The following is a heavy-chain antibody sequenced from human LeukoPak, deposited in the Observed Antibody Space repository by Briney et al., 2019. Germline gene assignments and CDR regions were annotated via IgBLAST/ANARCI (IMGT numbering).Heavy chain of an antibody. CDR1: GGSISSGGYS. V-gene: IGHV4-30-2*01. CDR3: ARRSKYYDSSGYYYELEDY. J-gene: IGHJ4*01. D-gene: IGHD3-22*01. Sequence: PSETLSLTCAVSGGSISSGGYSWSWIRQPPGKGLEWIGYIYHSGSTYYNPSLKSRVTISVDRSKNQFSLKLSSVTAADTAVYYCARRSKYYDSSGYYYELEDYWGQGTLVTVSS. CDR2: IYHSGST.